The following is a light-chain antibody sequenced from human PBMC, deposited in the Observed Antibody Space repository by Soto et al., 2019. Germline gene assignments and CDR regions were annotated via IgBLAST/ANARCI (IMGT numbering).Light chain of an antibody. J-gene: IGKJ1*01. CDR2: GVF. CDR1: QRGYDGY. Sequence: EIVLTQSPDTLSLSPGERATLSCRASQRGYDGYLAWYQQRPGQPPRLLIYGVFTRADGIPDRFSGSGSGTDFTLTITRLEPEDFAVYYCQHYGHPQWTFGQGTKVEV. CDR3: QHYGHPQWT. V-gene: IGKV3-20*01.